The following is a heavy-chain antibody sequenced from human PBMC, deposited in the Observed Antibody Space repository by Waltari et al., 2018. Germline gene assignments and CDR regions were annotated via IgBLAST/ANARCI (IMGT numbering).Heavy chain of an antibody. CDR1: GGSFSGYY. CDR3: ARGHRFSSGWYGLAGGSDY. V-gene: IGHV4-34*01. Sequence: QVQLQQWGAGLLKPSETLSLTCAVYGGSFSGYYWSWIRQPPGKGLEWIGEINHSGSTNDNPPHKSRVTISVDTSKNQFSLKLSSVTAADTAVYYCARGHRFSSGWYGLAGGSDYWGQGTLVTVSS. CDR2: INHSGST. D-gene: IGHD6-19*01. J-gene: IGHJ4*02.